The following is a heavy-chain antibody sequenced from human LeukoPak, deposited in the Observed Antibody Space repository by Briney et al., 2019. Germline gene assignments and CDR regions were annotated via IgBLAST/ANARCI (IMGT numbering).Heavy chain of an antibody. J-gene: IGHJ3*01. V-gene: IGHV1-2*02. CDR3: ARGATSEFF. CDR2: VDPKSGGT. CDR1: GYTFSVYY. D-gene: IGHD5-12*01. Sequence: ASVKVSCKGSGYTFSVYYTHWVRQAPGQGLEWVGWVDPKSGGTNYAQKFQGRVTMTTDTSITTAYMELSRLRSDDTAVYYCARGATSEFFWGPGTMVTVSS.